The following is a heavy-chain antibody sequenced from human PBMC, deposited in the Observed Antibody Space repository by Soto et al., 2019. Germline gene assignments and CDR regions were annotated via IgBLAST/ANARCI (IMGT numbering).Heavy chain of an antibody. D-gene: IGHD4-17*01. CDR1: GGTFSSYA. J-gene: IGHJ5*02. CDR2: IIPIFGTA. Sequence: QVQLVQSGAEVKKPGSSVKVSCKASGGTFSSYAITWVGRAPGQGLEWMGGIIPIFGTANYAQKFQGRVTITADESTSTAYMELSSLRSEDTAVYYCASQDYGDYRGPFDPWGQGTLVTVSS. CDR3: ASQDYGDYRGPFDP. V-gene: IGHV1-69*01.